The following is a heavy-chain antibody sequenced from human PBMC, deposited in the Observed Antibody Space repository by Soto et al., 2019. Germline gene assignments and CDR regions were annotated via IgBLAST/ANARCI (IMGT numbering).Heavy chain of an antibody. CDR3: AKDSGRLGELSFVDY. J-gene: IGHJ4*02. Sequence: PGGSLRLSCAASGFTFDDYAMHWVRQAPGKGLEWVSGISWNSGSIGYADSVKGRFTISRDNAKNSLYLQMNSLRAEDTALYYCAKDSGRLGELSFVDYWGQGTLVTVSS. CDR1: GFTFDDYA. CDR2: ISWNSGSI. V-gene: IGHV3-9*01. D-gene: IGHD3-16*02.